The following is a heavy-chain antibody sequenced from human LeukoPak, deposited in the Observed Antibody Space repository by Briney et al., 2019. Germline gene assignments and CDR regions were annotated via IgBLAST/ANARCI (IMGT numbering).Heavy chain of an antibody. Sequence: PSETLSLTCTVSGDSITITNYYWGWLRQPPGKGLEWVGNIYHDGSTYYNSSLKSRFSISVDTSKNQFSLKLTSATAADTAIYYCARDLGSWPHVTLDIWGHGTLVTVSS. V-gene: IGHV4-39*07. CDR1: GDSITITNYY. CDR2: IYHDGST. CDR3: ARDLGSWPHVTLDI. D-gene: IGHD3-16*01. J-gene: IGHJ3*02.